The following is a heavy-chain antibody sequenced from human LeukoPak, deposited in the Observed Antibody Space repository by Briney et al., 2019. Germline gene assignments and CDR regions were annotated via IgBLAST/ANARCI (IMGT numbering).Heavy chain of an antibody. CDR1: GYTFTSYA. D-gene: IGHD3-22*01. J-gene: IGHJ4*02. V-gene: IGHV7-4-1*02. CDR2: INTNTGNP. CDR3: ASPSYYYDSSASSLGN. Sequence: GASVKVSCKASGYTFTSYAMNWVRQAPGQGLEWMGWINTNTGNPTYAQGFTGRFVFSLDTSVSTAYLQISSLKAEDTAVYYCASPSYYYDSSASSLGNWGQGTLVTVSS.